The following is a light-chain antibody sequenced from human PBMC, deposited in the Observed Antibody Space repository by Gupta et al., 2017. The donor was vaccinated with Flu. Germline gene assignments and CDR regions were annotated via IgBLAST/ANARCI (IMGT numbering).Light chain of an antibody. CDR3: MFFYGGAGL. J-gene: IGLJ3*02. CDR2: NTI. CDR1: TGAVTSGWY. V-gene: IGLV7-43*01. Sequence: QTVVTQAPSLTVSPGGPVTLTCSSSTGAVTSGWYQSWLQQKPGQAPRALIFNTINKHSWTPARFSGSLLGGKSVLTMSGVQPEDEADYYCMFFYGGAGLFGGGNKRTVL.